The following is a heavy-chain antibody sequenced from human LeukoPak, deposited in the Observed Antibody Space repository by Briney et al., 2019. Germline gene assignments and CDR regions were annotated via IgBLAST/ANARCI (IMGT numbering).Heavy chain of an antibody. CDR3: ARSNGLRYFDR. J-gene: IGHJ4*02. V-gene: IGHV3-48*04. CDR2: FGSSSGTI. D-gene: IGHD2-8*01. CDR1: GFTVSTYA. Sequence: GGSLRLSCAVSGFTVSTYAMKWIRQAPGKGLEWVSYFGSSSGTIHYADSVRGRFTISRDNAKMSLYLQMNSLRVEGTAVYYCARSNGLRYFDRWGQGTLVTASS.